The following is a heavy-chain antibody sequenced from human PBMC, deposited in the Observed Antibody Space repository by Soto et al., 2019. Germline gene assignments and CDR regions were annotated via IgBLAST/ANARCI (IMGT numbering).Heavy chain of an antibody. D-gene: IGHD2-2*01. Sequence: LRLSCAASGFTFSSYAMSWVRQAPGKGLEWVSAISGSGGSTYYADSVKGRFTISRDNSKNTLYLQMNSLRAEDTAVYYCAKDPSGVVSNWFDPWGQGTLVTVSS. J-gene: IGHJ5*02. CDR3: AKDPSGVVSNWFDP. CDR2: ISGSGGST. CDR1: GFTFSSYA. V-gene: IGHV3-23*01.